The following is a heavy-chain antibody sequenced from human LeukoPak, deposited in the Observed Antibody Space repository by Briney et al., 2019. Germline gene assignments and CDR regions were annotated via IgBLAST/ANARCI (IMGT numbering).Heavy chain of an antibody. J-gene: IGHJ3*02. CDR2: IYSGGST. D-gene: IGHD3-3*01. CDR3: ARYIVHITIFGVELRDDFDI. Sequence: GGSLRLSCAASGFTVSSNYMSWVRQAPGQGLEWVSVIYSGGSTYYADSVKGRFTISRDNSKNTLYLQMNSLRAEDTAVYYCARYIVHITIFGVELRDDFDIWGQGTMVTVSS. CDR1: GFTVSSNY. V-gene: IGHV3-66*02.